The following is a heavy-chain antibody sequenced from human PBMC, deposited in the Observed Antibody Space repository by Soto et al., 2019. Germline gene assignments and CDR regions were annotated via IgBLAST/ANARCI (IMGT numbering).Heavy chain of an antibody. Sequence: QVQLVQSGAEVKKPGSSVKVSCKASGGTFSSYAISWVRQAPGQGLEWMGGIIPIFGTANYAQKFQGRVTITADESTSTAYMELSSLRSEDTAVYYCARGVAPEGPADDILTLLDYWGQGTLVTVSS. CDR3: ARGVAPEGPADDILTLLDY. V-gene: IGHV1-69*01. CDR2: IIPIFGTA. J-gene: IGHJ4*02. D-gene: IGHD3-9*01. CDR1: GGTFSSYA.